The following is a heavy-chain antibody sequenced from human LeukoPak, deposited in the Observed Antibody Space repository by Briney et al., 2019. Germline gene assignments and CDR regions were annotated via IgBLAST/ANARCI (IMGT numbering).Heavy chain of an antibody. CDR3: AAGIRYFDWLPDQHFDY. CDR2: IVVGSGNT. D-gene: IGHD3-9*01. J-gene: IGHJ4*02. V-gene: IGHV1-58*01. Sequence: SVKVSCKASGFIFNSSAAQWVRQARGQRLEWIGWIVVGSGNTNYAQKFQERVTITRDMSTSTAYMELSSLRSEDTAVYYCAAGIRYFDWLPDQHFDYWGQGTLVTVSS. CDR1: GFIFNSSA.